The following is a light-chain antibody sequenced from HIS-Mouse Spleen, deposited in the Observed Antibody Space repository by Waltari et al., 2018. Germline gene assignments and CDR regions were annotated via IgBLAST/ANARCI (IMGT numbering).Light chain of an antibody. V-gene: IGLV2-14*01. CDR1: SSDAGGSNY. CDR2: EVS. J-gene: IGLJ1*01. Sequence: QSALTQPASVSGSPGQSITIPCPGTSSDAGGSNYVHLYQQHPGKAPKLMIYEVSNRPSGVSNRFSGSKSGNSASLTISGLQAEDEADYYCSSYTSSSTPYVFGTGTKVTVL. CDR3: SSYTSSSTPYV.